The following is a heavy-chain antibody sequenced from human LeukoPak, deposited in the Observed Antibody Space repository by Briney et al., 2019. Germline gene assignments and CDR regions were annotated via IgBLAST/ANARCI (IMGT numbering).Heavy chain of an antibody. CDR1: GGSFSDYY. CDR3: ASPASGNKDGFDY. CDR2: INHSGST. J-gene: IGHJ4*02. D-gene: IGHD5-12*01. V-gene: IGHV4-34*01. Sequence: SETLSLTCAVYGGSFSDYYWSWIRQPPGKGLEWIGEINHSGSTNYNPSLKSRVTISVDTSKNQFSLNLSSVTAADTAVYYCASPASGNKDGFDYWGQGTLVGVSS.